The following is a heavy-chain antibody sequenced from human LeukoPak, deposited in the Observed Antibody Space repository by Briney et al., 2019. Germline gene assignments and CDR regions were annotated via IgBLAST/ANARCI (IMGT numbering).Heavy chain of an antibody. CDR1: GFTFSSLS. D-gene: IGHD6-19*01. Sequence: GGSLTLSCGASGFTFSSLSMNWVRQAPGEGLEWVSSISSSSSYIYYADSVKGRFTISRDNAKNSLYLQMNSLRAEDTAVYYCARDRAEEYSSGWTDFDYWGKGTLVTVAT. CDR2: ISSSSSYI. CDR3: ARDRAEEYSSGWTDFDY. J-gene: IGHJ4*02. V-gene: IGHV3-21*01.